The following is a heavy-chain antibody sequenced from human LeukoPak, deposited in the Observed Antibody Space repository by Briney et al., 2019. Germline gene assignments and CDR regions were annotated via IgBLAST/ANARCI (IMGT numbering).Heavy chain of an antibody. CDR3: ARALGYELVLDAFDI. CDR2: INPNSGGT. V-gene: IGHV1-2*06. Sequence: GASVKVSCKASGYTFTGYYMHWVRQAPGQGLEWMGRINPNSGGTNYAQKFQGRVTMTRDTSISTAYMELSRLRSDDTAVYYCARALGYELVLDAFDIWGQGTMVTVSS. CDR1: GYTFTGYY. J-gene: IGHJ3*02. D-gene: IGHD1-26*01.